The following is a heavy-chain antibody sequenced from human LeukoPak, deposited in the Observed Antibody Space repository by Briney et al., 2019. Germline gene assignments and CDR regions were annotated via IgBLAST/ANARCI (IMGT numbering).Heavy chain of an antibody. V-gene: IGHV1-46*01. Sequence: GASVKVSCKASGYSFTSHCMHWVRQAPGQGLEWLGLINPSGSSTLYAQKFQGRVTMTRDMSTTTDYMELSSLRSEDTAVYYCARDNSVGDVAWWFDPWGQGTLVTVSS. CDR2: INPSGSST. CDR3: ARDNSVGDVAWWFDP. D-gene: IGHD1-26*01. CDR1: GYSFTSHC. J-gene: IGHJ5*02.